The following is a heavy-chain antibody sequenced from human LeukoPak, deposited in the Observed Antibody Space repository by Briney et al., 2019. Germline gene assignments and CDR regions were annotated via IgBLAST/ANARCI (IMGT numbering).Heavy chain of an antibody. CDR2: INPSVGST. D-gene: IGHD2-15*01. V-gene: IGHV1-46*01. CDR1: GYDFTTNY. CDR3: AKGYCTGASCYVLDS. J-gene: IGHJ4*02. Sequence: ASVKVSCKASGYDFTTNYIHWVRQAPGQGLDWMGTINPSVGSTTYGKRFQGRVTTTRDTSTTTVYMDLSSLTSEDTAIYYGAKGYCTGASCYVLDSWGQGTLVTVSS.